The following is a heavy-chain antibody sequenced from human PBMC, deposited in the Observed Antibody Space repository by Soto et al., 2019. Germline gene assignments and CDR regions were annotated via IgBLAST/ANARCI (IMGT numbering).Heavy chain of an antibody. D-gene: IGHD3-10*01. Sequence: PGWSMRLSCAASGFTFNTYSMTWVRQAPGQGLEWVSSISNTGAHIYYADSVRGRFTISRDNAKNSLYLQMNSLTAEDTAVYYCARDLGEASARWGQGTLVTVSS. V-gene: IGHV3-21*01. J-gene: IGHJ4*02. CDR3: ARDLGEASAR. CDR2: ISNTGAHI. CDR1: GFTFNTYS.